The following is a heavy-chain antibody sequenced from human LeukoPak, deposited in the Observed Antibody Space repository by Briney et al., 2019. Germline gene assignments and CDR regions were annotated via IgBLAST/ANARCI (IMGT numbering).Heavy chain of an antibody. Sequence: SETLSLTCTVSGYSIGSGYYWGWIRQPPGKGLEWIGSLYHSGSTYYNPSLKSRVTISVNTSKNQFSLKLTSVTAADTAVYYCASTVPAAIPHYYYYMDVWGKGTTVTVSS. CDR2: LYHSGST. CDR3: ASTVPAAIPHYYYYMDV. V-gene: IGHV4-38-2*02. CDR1: GYSIGSGYY. J-gene: IGHJ6*03. D-gene: IGHD2-2*01.